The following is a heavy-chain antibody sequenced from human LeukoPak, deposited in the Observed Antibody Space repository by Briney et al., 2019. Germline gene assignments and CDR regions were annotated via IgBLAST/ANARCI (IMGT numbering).Heavy chain of an antibody. Sequence: PWGSLRLSCAASGFTFTDAWLSWVRQAPGKGLEWLGRIGTKTHGGITQYAAPVKGSPTMSRDDAKNTLYLQMNSLKTEDTAIYYCTTGGVWGTYRHIDYWGQGTLVTVSS. CDR3: TTGGVWGTYRHIDY. CDR2: IGTKTHGGIT. V-gene: IGHV3-15*04. D-gene: IGHD3-16*02. J-gene: IGHJ4*02. CDR1: GFTFTDAW.